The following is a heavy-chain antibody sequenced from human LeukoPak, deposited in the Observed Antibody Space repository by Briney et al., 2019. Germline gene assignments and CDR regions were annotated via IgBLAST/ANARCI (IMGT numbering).Heavy chain of an antibody. CDR2: ISSSSSDI. V-gene: IGHV3-21*01. CDR3: AKDRFVVVPAANRHRSFDY. CDR1: GFTFSSYS. Sequence: GGSLRLSCAASGFTFSSYSMNWVRQAPGKGLEWVSSISSSSSDIYYAGSVKGRFTISRDNSKNTLYLQMNSLRAEDTAVYYCAKDRFVVVPAANRHRSFDYWGQGTLVTVSS. J-gene: IGHJ4*02. D-gene: IGHD2-2*01.